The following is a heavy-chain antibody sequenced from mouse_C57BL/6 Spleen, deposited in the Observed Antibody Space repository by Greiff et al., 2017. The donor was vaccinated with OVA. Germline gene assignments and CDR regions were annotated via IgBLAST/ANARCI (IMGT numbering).Heavy chain of an antibody. J-gene: IGHJ3*01. CDR2: IYPGCGST. Sequence: VQLQQPGAELVKPGASVKMSCKASGYTFPSYWITWVKQRPGQGLEWIGDIYPGCGSTNYHEKFKSKATLTVDTSSSTAYMQLSSLTSEDSAVYYCARRDYGSRFAYWGQGTLVTVSA. V-gene: IGHV1-55*01. CDR3: ARRDYGSRFAY. CDR1: GYTFPSYW. D-gene: IGHD1-1*01.